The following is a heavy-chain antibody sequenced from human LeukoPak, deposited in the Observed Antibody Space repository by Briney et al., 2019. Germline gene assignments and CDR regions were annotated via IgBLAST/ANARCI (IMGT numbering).Heavy chain of an antibody. Sequence: SETLSLTCTVSGGSLSSSSYYWGWIRQPPGKGLEWIGSIYYSGSTYYNPSRKSRVTISVDTSKNQFSLKLRSVTAADTAVYYCARGRHDITMIVVVMTSVSYYLDVWGKGTTVTVS. CDR3: ARGRHDITMIVVVMTSVSYYLDV. V-gene: IGHV4-39*07. CDR2: IYYSGST. D-gene: IGHD3-22*01. CDR1: GGSLSSSSYY. J-gene: IGHJ6*03.